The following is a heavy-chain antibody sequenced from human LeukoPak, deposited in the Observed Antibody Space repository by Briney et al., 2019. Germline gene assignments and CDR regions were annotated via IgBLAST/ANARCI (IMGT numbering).Heavy chain of an antibody. Sequence: GGSLRLSCAASGFTFSSYAMTWFRQAPGKGLEWVSSISGSGSNTYYADSVKGRFTVSRDTSKNSLYLQMNSLRAEDTAMYYCAKEHDFWSGYSTYYFDYWGQGTLVTVSS. J-gene: IGHJ4*02. CDR1: GFTFSSYA. V-gene: IGHV3-23*01. D-gene: IGHD3-3*01. CDR3: AKEHDFWSGYSTYYFDY. CDR2: ISGSGSNT.